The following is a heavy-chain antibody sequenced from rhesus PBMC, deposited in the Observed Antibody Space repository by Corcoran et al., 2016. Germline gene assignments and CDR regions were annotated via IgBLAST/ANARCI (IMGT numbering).Heavy chain of an antibody. D-gene: IGHD6-31*01. Sequence: QVQLQESGPGLVKPSETLSLTCTVSVGSLSGYYWIWIRPFPGKGLEWIANIHGIGTTTNYKPSRKSRVTLSVDTSKNQFSLKLTSVTAADTAVYYCARQTSGWAVTDVWGPGVLVTVSS. CDR1: VGSLSGYY. CDR2: IHGIGTTT. J-gene: IGHJ5-1*01. V-gene: IGHV4S11*01. CDR3: ARQTSGWAVTDV.